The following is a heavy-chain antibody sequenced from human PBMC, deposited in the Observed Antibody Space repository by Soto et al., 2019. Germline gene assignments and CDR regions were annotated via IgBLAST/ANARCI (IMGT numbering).Heavy chain of an antibody. D-gene: IGHD2-8*02. CDR3: AREYCTGVGCYGVDY. Sequence: ASVKVSCKGSSDTFTKYGISWVGQAPGQGLEWMAWISGYNGNTKYAQKFQGRVTMTAEKSTSTAYMELRSLTSDDTAVYYCAREYCTGVGCYGVDYWGQGTQVTVSS. CDR2: ISGYNGNT. CDR1: SDTFTKYG. J-gene: IGHJ4*02. V-gene: IGHV1-18*01.